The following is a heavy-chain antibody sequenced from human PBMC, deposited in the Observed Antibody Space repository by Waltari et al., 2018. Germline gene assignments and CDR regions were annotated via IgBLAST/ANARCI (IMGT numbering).Heavy chain of an antibody. Sequence: QVPLQQWGAGLLKPSETLSLTCAVYGGSFGGYYWSWIRKPPGQGLEWIGEINHSGSTNYNPSLKSRVTISVDTSKNQFSLKLSSVTAADTAVYYCARGHNRGGGYYYYYYGMDVWGQGTTVTVSS. J-gene: IGHJ6*02. CDR1: GGSFGGYY. D-gene: IGHD3-10*01. V-gene: IGHV4-34*01. CDR3: ARGHNRGGGYYYYYYGMDV. CDR2: INHSGST.